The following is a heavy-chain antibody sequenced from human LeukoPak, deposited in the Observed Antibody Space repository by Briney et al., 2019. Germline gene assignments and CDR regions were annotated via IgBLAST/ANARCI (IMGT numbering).Heavy chain of an antibody. V-gene: IGHV3-66*04. CDR3: ARRGHGYGSPFDY. CDR2: IYPDGNT. CDR1: GFTVSSSY. D-gene: IGHD5-18*01. Sequence: GGSLRLSCAASGFTVSSSYMNWVRQAPGKGLEWVSMIYPDGNTFYTNSVKGRFTISRDSSKNTLHLQMSSLRAEDTAVYYCARRGHGYGSPFDYWGQGTLVTVSS. J-gene: IGHJ4*02.